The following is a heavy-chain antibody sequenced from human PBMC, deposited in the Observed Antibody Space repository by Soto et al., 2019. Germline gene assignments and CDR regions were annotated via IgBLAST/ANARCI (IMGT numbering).Heavy chain of an antibody. D-gene: IGHD3-10*01. V-gene: IGHV3-30*18. CDR1: GFTLSRYG. J-gene: IGHJ6*03. CDR3: AKTGSGSPYYYYYMDV. CDR2: ISYDGSNK. Sequence: QVQLVESGGGVVQPGRSLRLSCAASGFTLSRYGMHWVRQAPGKGLEWVAVISYDGSNKYYADSVKGRFTISRDNLKNTLSLQVNSLSAQDKAVYYCAKTGSGSPYYYYYMDVWGKGTTVTVSS.